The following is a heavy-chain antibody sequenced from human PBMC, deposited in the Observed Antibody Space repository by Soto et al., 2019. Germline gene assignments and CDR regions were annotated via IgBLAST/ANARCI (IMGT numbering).Heavy chain of an antibody. CDR2: IIPNFVTA. CDR3: ARDGGRHSGGIDY. V-gene: IGHV1-69*01. D-gene: IGHD1-26*01. Sequence: QVQLVQAGAEVKKPGSSVKVSCNASGGTVRSYSINWVRQAPGQGLEWMGEIIPNFVTANYAQKFQGGVTIRADDSTSTAYMALSSLRSEDTAVYYCARDGGRHSGGIDYWGQGTLVTVSS. CDR1: GGTVRSYS. J-gene: IGHJ4*02.